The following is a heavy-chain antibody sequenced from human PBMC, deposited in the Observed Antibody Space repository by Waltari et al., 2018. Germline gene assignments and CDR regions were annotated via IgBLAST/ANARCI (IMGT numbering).Heavy chain of an antibody. V-gene: IGHV1-8*01. J-gene: IGHJ6*02. Sequence: QVQLVQSGAEVKKPGASVKVSCKASGYTFTSYDNNWVRPATGQGHEWMGWMNPNSGNTGYAQKFQGRVTMTRNTSISTAYMELSSLRSEDTAVYYCASSKTVTSRYYYYYYGMDVWGQGTTVTVSS. CDR3: ASSKTVTSRYYYYYYGMDV. CDR1: GYTFTSYD. D-gene: IGHD4-4*01. CDR2: MNPNSGNT.